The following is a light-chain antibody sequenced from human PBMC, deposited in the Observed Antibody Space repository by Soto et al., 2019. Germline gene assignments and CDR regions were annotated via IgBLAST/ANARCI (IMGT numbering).Light chain of an antibody. J-gene: IGLJ1*01. CDR1: SSNIGSYP. Sequence: SVLTXSPSASGTPGQRVTISCYGSSSNIGSYPVYWYQQLPGTAPKLLINSDDQRPSGVPDRFSASKSGTSASLAISGLRSEDEADYYCAAWDASLSGHVFGAGTKVTVL. CDR2: SDD. CDR3: AAWDASLSGHV. V-gene: IGLV1-47*02.